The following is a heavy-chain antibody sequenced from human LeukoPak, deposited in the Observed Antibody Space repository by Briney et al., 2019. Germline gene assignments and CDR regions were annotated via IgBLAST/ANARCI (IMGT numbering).Heavy chain of an antibody. CDR3: ARQSIAAAGTYYFDY. CDR1: GVSISSSNYY. CDR2: IYYSGST. J-gene: IGHJ4*02. V-gene: IGHV4-39*01. Sequence: SETLSLTCSVSGVSISSSNYYWGWVRQPPGKGLEWIATIYYSGSTHYSPSLKSRVTISVDTSKNQFSLKLSSMTAADTAVYYCARQSIAAAGTYYFDYWGQGNLVTVSS. D-gene: IGHD6-13*01.